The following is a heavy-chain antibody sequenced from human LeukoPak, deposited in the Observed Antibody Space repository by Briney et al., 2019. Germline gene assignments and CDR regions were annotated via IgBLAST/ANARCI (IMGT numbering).Heavy chain of an antibody. J-gene: IGHJ4*02. V-gene: IGHV4-59*01. Sequence: SETLSLTCTVSGGSITSFYWSWIRQPPGKGLEWIGYIYHNGKTKYNPSLTSRVSISIDTSKNQFSLRLTSVTAADTAVYYCARELPRSTTFLDYWGQGTLVTVSS. CDR3: ARELPRSTTFLDY. CDR2: IYHNGKT. CDR1: GGSITSFY. D-gene: IGHD1-14*01.